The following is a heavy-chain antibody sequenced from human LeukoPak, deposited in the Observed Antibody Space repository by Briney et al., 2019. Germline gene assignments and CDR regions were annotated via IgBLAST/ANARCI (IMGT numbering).Heavy chain of an antibody. D-gene: IGHD5-18*01. Sequence: ASVKVSCQASGYTFTSYYMHWVRQTPGQGLEWMRIINPSGGSTSYAQKFQGRVTMTRDTSTSTVYMELSSLSSEDTAVYYCARDRREDTAMDDYWGQGTLVTVSS. J-gene: IGHJ4*02. CDR3: ARDRREDTAMDDY. V-gene: IGHV1-46*01. CDR1: GYTFTSYY. CDR2: INPSGGST.